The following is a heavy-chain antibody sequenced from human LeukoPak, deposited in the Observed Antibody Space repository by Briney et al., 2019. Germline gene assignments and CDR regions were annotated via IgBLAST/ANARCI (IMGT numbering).Heavy chain of an antibody. CDR1: GFTFSSYW. D-gene: IGHD4-23*01. V-gene: IGHV3-74*01. CDR3: ASAYEAYGGPDY. Sequence: GGSLRLSCAASGFTFSSYWMHWVRQAPGKGLVWVSRINSDGSSTSYADSVKGRFTISRDNAKNTLYLQMNSLRAEDTAVYYCASAYEAYGGPDYWGQGTLVTVSS. J-gene: IGHJ4*02. CDR2: INSDGSST.